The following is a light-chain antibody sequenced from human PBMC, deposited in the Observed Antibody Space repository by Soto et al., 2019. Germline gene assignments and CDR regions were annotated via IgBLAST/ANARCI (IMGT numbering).Light chain of an antibody. V-gene: IGLV1-40*01. Sequence: QAVVTQPPSVSGAPGQGVTISCTGSSSNIGAGYDVHWYQQLPGAAPKLLIFGNDNRPSGVPDRFSGSRSGTSASLAITGLQAEDEADYFCQIWDPSDPYVVFGGGTKLTVL. CDR1: SSNIGAGYD. CDR3: QIWDPSDPYVV. CDR2: GND. J-gene: IGLJ2*01.